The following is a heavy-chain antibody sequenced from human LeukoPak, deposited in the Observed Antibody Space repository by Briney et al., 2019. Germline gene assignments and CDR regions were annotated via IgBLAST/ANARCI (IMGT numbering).Heavy chain of an antibody. CDR2: IYTSGST. CDR1: GGSISSGSYY. J-gene: IGHJ3*02. Sequence: PSETLSLTCTVSGGSISSGSYYWSRIRQPAGKGLEWIGRIYTSGSTNYNPSLKSRVTISVDTSKNQFSLKLSSVTAADTAVYYCAREGITMIVSAVDAFDIWGQGTMVTVSS. CDR3: AREGITMIVSAVDAFDI. D-gene: IGHD3-22*01. V-gene: IGHV4-61*02.